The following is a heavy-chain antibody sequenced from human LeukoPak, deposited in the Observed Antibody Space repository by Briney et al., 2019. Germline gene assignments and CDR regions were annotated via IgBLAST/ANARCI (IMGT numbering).Heavy chain of an antibody. CDR3: AKVRYFGPAAFDI. CDR2: ISYDGSNK. V-gene: IGHV3-30*18. CDR1: GFTFRNYG. J-gene: IGHJ3*02. Sequence: WRSLRLSCAASGFTFRNYGMHWVRQAPGKGLDWVAVISYDGSNKYYADSVKGRFTISRDNSKNTLYLQMNSLRAEDTAVYYCAKVRYFGPAAFDIWGHRKMVTVSS. D-gene: IGHD3-9*01.